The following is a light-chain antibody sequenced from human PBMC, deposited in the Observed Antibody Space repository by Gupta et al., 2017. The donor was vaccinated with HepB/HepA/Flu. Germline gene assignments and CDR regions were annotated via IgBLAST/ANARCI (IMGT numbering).Light chain of an antibody. Sequence: SYELTQPPSVSVSPGQTARITCSGDALPKQYAYWYQQKPGQAPVLMIYKDSERPSGIPERFSGSSSGTTVTLTISGVQAEEEADYYCQSADSSGTRLVFGGGTKLTVL. J-gene: IGLJ2*01. CDR1: ALPKQY. CDR3: QSADSSGTRLV. V-gene: IGLV3-25*02. CDR2: KDS.